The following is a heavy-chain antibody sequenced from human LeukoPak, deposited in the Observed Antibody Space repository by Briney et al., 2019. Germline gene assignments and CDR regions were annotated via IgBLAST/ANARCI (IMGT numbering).Heavy chain of an antibody. V-gene: IGHV4-39*01. Sequence: SETLSLTCTVSGGSISSSGYYWGWIRQPPGKGLEWIGSIYYSGSTYYNPSLKSRVTISIDTSKNQFSLKLSSVTAADTAVYYCAMMGGQNYYDSSGYDDAFDTWGQGTMVTVSS. CDR1: GGSISSSGYY. CDR3: AMMGGQNYYDSSGYDDAFDT. D-gene: IGHD3-22*01. CDR2: IYYSGST. J-gene: IGHJ3*02.